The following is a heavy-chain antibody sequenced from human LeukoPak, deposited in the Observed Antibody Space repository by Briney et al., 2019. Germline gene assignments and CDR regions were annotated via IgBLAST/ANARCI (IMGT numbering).Heavy chain of an antibody. D-gene: IGHD6-19*01. J-gene: IGHJ1*01. CDR3: ASTGYSSGSEYFQH. CDR1: GFTVSSNY. V-gene: IGHV3-66*01. CDR2: IYSGGST. Sequence: SGGSLRLSCAASGFTVSSNYMSWVRQAPGKGLEWVSVIYSGGSTYYADSVKGRFTISRDNSKNTLFLQMNSLRAEDTAVYYCASTGYSSGSEYFQHWGQGTLVTVSS.